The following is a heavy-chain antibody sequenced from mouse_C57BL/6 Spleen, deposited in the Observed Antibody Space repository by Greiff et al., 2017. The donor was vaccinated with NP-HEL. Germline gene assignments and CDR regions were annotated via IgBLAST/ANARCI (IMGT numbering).Heavy chain of an antibody. Sequence: QVQLQQPGAELVKPGASVKLSCKASGYTFTSYWMHWVKQRRGQGLEWIGMIHPNSGSTNYNEKFKSKATLTVDKSSSTAYMQLSSLTSEDSAVYYCARGGNSSGYLYYYAMDYWGQGTSVTVSS. CDR1: GYTFTSYW. CDR3: ARGGNSSGYLYYYAMDY. V-gene: IGHV1-64*01. J-gene: IGHJ4*01. CDR2: IHPNSGST. D-gene: IGHD3-2*02.